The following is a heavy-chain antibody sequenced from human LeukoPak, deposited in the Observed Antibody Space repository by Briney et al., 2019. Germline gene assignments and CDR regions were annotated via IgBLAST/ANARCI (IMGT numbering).Heavy chain of an antibody. V-gene: IGHV3-74*01. J-gene: IGHJ4*02. Sequence: GGSLRLSCAVSGFSFSAYWMHWGRQAPGKGPVWGSRIKTDGSITDYADFVKARFTIPRDNAKHTPYLQMNSPRAEDTAVYYCARDGGSSWYFDYWGQGTLVTVSS. CDR3: ARDGGSSWYFDY. D-gene: IGHD6-13*01. CDR1: GFSFSAYW. CDR2: IKTDGSIT.